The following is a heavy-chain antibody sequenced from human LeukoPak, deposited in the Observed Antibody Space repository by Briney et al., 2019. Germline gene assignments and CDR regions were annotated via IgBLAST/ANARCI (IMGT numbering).Heavy chain of an antibody. CDR3: AREGNSSTVWFDP. CDR2: MIPILGIA. V-gene: IGHV1-69*04. CDR1: GGTFSSYT. Sequence: GASVKVSCKASGGTFSSYTISWVRQAPGQGLEWMGRMIPILGIANYAQKFQGRVTITADKSTSTAYMELSSLRSEDTAVYYCAREGNSSTVWFDPWGQGTLVTVSS. D-gene: IGHD6-13*01. J-gene: IGHJ5*02.